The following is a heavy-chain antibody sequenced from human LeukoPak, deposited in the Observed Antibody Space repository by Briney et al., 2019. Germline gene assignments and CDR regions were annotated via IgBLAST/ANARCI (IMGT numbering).Heavy chain of an antibody. CDR1: GGSISSYY. CDR2: IYYSGST. CDR3: ARQGPWKYYDFWSGYPDY. Sequence: PSETLSLTCTVSGGSISSYYWSWIRQPPGKGLEWIGYIYYSGSTNYNPSLKSRVTISVDTSKNQFSLKLSSVTAADTAVYYCARQGPWKYYDFWSGYPDYWGQGTLVTVSP. J-gene: IGHJ4*02. V-gene: IGHV4-59*08. D-gene: IGHD3-3*01.